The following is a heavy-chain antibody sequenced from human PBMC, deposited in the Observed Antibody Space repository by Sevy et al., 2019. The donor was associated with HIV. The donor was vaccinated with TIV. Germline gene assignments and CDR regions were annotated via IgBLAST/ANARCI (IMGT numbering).Heavy chain of an antibody. CDR2: IYPGDSNT. Sequence: GESLKISCKGSGYSFTNYWIGWVRQMPGKGLEWMGIIYPGDSNTRYSPSFQGQVTISADKSISTAYLQWGSLKASDTAVYYCARLGYCTGGSCQYYYYGMDVWGQGTTVTVSS. D-gene: IGHD2-15*01. V-gene: IGHV5-51*01. CDR1: GYSFTNYW. CDR3: ARLGYCTGGSCQYYYYGMDV. J-gene: IGHJ6*02.